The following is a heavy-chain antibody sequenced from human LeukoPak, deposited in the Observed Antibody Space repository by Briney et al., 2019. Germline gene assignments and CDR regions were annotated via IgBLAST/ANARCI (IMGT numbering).Heavy chain of an antibody. J-gene: IGHJ4*02. Sequence: PSETLSLTCAVYGGSFSGYYWSWIRQPPGKGLEWIGEINHSGSTNYNPSLKSRVTISVDTSKNQFSLKLSSVTAADTAVYYCARGPGILLWFGEPTTNFDYWGKGTLVTVSS. CDR2: INHSGST. CDR3: ARGPGILLWFGEPTTNFDY. D-gene: IGHD3-10*01. CDR1: GGSFSGYY. V-gene: IGHV4-34*01.